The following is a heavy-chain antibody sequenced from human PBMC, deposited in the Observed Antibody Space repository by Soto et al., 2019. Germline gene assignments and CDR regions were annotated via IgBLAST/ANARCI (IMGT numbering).Heavy chain of an antibody. CDR2: ISGSGGST. CDR1: GFTFSSYA. V-gene: IGHV3-23*01. D-gene: IGHD3-10*01. CDR3: AKAIITMVRGVPYYYMDV. Sequence: PGGSLRLSCAASGFTFSSYAMSWVRQAPGKGLEWVSAISGSGGSTYYADSVKGRFTISRDNSKNTLYLQMNSLRAEDTAVYYCAKAIITMVRGVPYYYMDVWGKGTTVTVSS. J-gene: IGHJ6*03.